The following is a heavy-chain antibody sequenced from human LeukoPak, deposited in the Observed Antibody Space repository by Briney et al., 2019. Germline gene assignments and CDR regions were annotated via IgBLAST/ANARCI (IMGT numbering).Heavy chain of an antibody. V-gene: IGHV3-9*01. CDR2: ISWNSGSI. Sequence: PGRSLRLSCAASGFTFDDYAMHWVRQAPGKGLEWVSGISWNSGSIGYADSVKGRFTISRDNAKNSLYLQMNSLRAEDTALYYCAKDISSSWTIWFDPWGQGTLVTVSS. J-gene: IGHJ5*02. D-gene: IGHD6-13*01. CDR3: AKDISSSWTIWFDP. CDR1: GFTFDDYA.